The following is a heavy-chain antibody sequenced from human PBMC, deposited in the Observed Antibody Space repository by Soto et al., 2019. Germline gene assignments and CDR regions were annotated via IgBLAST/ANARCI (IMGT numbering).Heavy chain of an antibody. J-gene: IGHJ5*02. CDR2: INPTDGRT. D-gene: IGHD3-3*01. CDR1: GYPFTSYH. Sequence: QVQLVQSGAEMRKPGASLQLSCQTSGYPFTSYHVHWVRQAPGQGLEWLGVINPTDGRTRYSQKFQDRVNMTRDTSTSTVYMELSSLRAEDTAIYFCSRGREISFGYNWFDPWGQGTLVTVSS. V-gene: IGHV1-46*01. CDR3: SRGREISFGYNWFDP.